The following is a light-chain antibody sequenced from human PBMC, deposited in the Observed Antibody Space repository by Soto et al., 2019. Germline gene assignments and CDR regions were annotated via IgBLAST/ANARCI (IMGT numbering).Light chain of an antibody. Sequence: QSVLTQPASVSGSPGQSIAISCTGTTSDVGDYNLVSWYQQHPGKAPKLMIYDVSNRPSGISDRFSASKSGNTASLTISGLQAEDEADYYCSSYTSSNTLYVLGTGTKVTVL. CDR2: DVS. J-gene: IGLJ1*01. CDR1: TSDVGDYNL. V-gene: IGLV2-14*01. CDR3: SSYTSSNTLYV.